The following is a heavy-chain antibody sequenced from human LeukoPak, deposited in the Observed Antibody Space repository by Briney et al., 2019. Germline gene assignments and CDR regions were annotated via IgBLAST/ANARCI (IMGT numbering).Heavy chain of an antibody. CDR1: GYTFTGYY. V-gene: IGHV1-2*06. D-gene: IGHD3-10*01. J-gene: IGHJ4*02. CDR3: ARASVYYGSGTPHFDY. Sequence: ASVKVSCKASGYTFTGYYMHWVRQAPGQGLEWMGRINPNSGGTNYAQKFQGRVTMTRERYISTAYMEMSRLRSDDTAVYYCARASVYYGSGTPHFDYWGQGTLVTVSS. CDR2: INPNSGGT.